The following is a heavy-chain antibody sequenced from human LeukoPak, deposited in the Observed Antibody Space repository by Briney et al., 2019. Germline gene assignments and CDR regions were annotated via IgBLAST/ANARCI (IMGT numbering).Heavy chain of an antibody. CDR1: GGSISSYY. J-gene: IGHJ4*02. CDR3: ARVGLKANYYDSSGPIDY. V-gene: IGHV4-59*01. Sequence: SETLSLTCTVSGGSISSYYWSWIRQPPGKGLEWIGYIYYSGSTNYNPSLKSRVTISVDTSKNQFSLKLSSVTAADTAGYYCARVGLKANYYDSSGPIDYWGQGTLVTVSS. D-gene: IGHD3-22*01. CDR2: IYYSGST.